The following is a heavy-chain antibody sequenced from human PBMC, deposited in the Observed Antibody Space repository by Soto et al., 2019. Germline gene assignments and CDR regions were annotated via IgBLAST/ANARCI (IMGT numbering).Heavy chain of an antibody. CDR2: IYYSGST. CDR3: ARVESIVGAAYDAFDI. D-gene: IGHD1-26*01. J-gene: IGHJ3*02. V-gene: IGHV4-31*03. CDR1: GGSISSGGYY. Sequence: LSLTCTVSGGSISSGGYYWSWIRQHPGKGLEWIGYIYYSGSTYYNPSLKSRVTISVDTSKNQFSLKLSSVTAADTAVYYCARVESIVGAAYDAFDIWGQGTMVTVSS.